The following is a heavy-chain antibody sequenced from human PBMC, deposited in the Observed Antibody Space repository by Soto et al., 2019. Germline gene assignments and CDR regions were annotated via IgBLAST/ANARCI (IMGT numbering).Heavy chain of an antibody. V-gene: IGHV4-59*01. CDR2: VYHSGST. Sequence: SETLSLTCTVSGDSISSFFWSWIRQRPGKWLEWIGCVYHSGSTNYSPSLKRRFSISVDTSKNQFSLRLTSVTAADTAVYYCARTYSSSYSRYPVYYGMDVWGQGTTVTVSS. D-gene: IGHD3-22*01. CDR1: GDSISSFF. J-gene: IGHJ6*02. CDR3: ARTYSSSYSRYPVYYGMDV.